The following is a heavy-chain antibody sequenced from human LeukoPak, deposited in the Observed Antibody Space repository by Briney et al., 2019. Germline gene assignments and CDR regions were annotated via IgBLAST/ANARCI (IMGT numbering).Heavy chain of an antibody. D-gene: IGHD5-12*01. Sequence: SETLSLTCTVSGGSISSYYWSWIRQPAGKGLEWIGRIYTSGSTNYNPSLKSRLTMSIDTSNNQFSLRLSSVTAADTAVYYCARIASGYFADYFDYWGQGTLVTVSS. CDR2: IYTSGST. CDR1: GGSISSYY. V-gene: IGHV4-4*07. CDR3: ARIASGYFADYFDY. J-gene: IGHJ4*02.